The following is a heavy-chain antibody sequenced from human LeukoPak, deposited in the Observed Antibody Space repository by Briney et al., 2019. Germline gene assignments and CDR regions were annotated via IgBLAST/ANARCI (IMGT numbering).Heavy chain of an antibody. V-gene: IGHV4-38-2*02. Sequence: PSETLSLTCSVSGYSISSGYYWGWIRQAPGKGLEWIGSIYHSGSTYYNTSLKSRVTISIDTSKNQFSLKLSSVTAADTAVYYCASANPRYCSGGSCYYYWGQGTLVPSPQ. D-gene: IGHD2-15*01. CDR2: IYHSGST. J-gene: IGHJ4*02. CDR3: ASANPRYCSGGSCYYY. CDR1: GYSISSGYY.